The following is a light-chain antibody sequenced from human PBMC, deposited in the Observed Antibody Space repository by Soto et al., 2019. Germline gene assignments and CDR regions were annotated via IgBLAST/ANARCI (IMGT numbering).Light chain of an antibody. CDR2: STT. J-gene: IGLJ3*02. V-gene: IGLV1-44*01. CDR1: SSNIGSST. Sequence: QSVLTQPPSASGTPGQRVTISCSGNSSNIGSSTVHWYQHLPGRAPKLLIYSTTQWPSGVPDRFSGSKSGTSASLAISGLQSEDEGDYYCAAWDDRLKRVLFGGGTKLTVL. CDR3: AAWDDRLKRVL.